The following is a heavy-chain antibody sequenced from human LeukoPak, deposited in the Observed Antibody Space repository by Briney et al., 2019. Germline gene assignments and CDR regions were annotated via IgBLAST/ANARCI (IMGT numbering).Heavy chain of an antibody. CDR3: AREPYSESYGDYYYYYMDV. CDR2: ITSSSTYI. Sequence: GGSLRLSCAASGFTFSSYYMNWVRQAPGKGLEWVSSITSSSTYIYYADSVKGRFTIPRDNAKNSLYLQMDSLRDEDTAVYYCAREPYSESYGDYYYYYMDVWGKGTTVTISS. D-gene: IGHD1-26*01. J-gene: IGHJ6*03. V-gene: IGHV3-21*01. CDR1: GFTFSSYY.